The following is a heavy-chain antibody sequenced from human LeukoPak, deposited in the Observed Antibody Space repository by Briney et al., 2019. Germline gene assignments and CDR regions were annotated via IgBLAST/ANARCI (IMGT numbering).Heavy chain of an antibody. D-gene: IGHD1-26*01. CDR1: GFTVSSNY. CDR2: IYSGGST. J-gene: IGHJ4*02. V-gene: IGHV3-66*02. CDR3: ARRQVGATVDY. Sequence: HTGGSLRLSCAASGFTVSSNYMSWVRQAPGKGLEWVSAIYSGGSTYYADSVKGRFTISRDNSKNTLYLQMNSLRAEHTAVYFCARRQVGATVDYWGQGTLVTVSS.